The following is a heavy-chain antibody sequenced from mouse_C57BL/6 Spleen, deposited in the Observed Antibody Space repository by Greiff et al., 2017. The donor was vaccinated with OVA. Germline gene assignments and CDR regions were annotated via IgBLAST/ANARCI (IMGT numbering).Heavy chain of an antibody. D-gene: IGHD1-1*01. CDR1: GFTFSDYG. J-gene: IGHJ1*03. V-gene: IGHV5-17*01. CDR2: SSSGSSTI. Sequence: EVQGVESGGGLVKPGGSLKLSCAASGFTFSDYGMHWVRQAPEKGLEWVAYSSSGSSTIYYADKVKGRFTISRDNAKNTLFLQMTSLRSEDTAMYYCARELLRERYFDVWGTGTTVTVSS. CDR3: ARELLRERYFDV.